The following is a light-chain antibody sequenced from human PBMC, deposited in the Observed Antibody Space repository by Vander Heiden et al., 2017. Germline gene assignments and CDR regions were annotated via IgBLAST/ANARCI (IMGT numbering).Light chain of an antibody. CDR3: QQYYSYPLT. J-gene: IGKJ3*01. CDR2: AAS. Sequence: AIRMTQSPSSFSASTGDSVTITCRASQGISSYLAWYQQKPGKAPKLLIYAASTLQSGVPSRFSGSGSGTDFTLTISCLQSEDFATYYCQQYYSYPLTFGHGTKVDIK. V-gene: IGKV1-8*01. CDR1: QGISSY.